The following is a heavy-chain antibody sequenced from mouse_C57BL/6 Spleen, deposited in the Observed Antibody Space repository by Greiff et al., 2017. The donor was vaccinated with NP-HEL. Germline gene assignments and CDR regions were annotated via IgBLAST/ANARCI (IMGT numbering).Heavy chain of an antibody. CDR2: IYWDDDK. D-gene: IGHD1-1*01. CDR1: GFSLSTSGMG. J-gene: IGHJ1*03. V-gene: IGHV8-12*01. Sequence: QVQLKESGPGILQSSQTLSLTCSFSGFSLSTSGMGVSWIRQPSGKGLEWLAHIYWDDDKRYNPSLKSRLTISKDNSRNQVFLKITSVDTADTATYYCARITTVVALYWYFDVWGTGTTVTVSS. CDR3: ARITTVVALYWYFDV.